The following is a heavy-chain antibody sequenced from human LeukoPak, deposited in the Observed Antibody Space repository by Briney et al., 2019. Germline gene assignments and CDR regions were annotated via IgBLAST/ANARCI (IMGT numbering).Heavy chain of an antibody. J-gene: IGHJ3*02. CDR2: ISGSGGST. D-gene: IGHD1-20*01. Sequence: PGGSLRLSCAASGFTFSSYAMSWVRQAPGKGLEWVSAISGSGGSTYYADSVKGRFTISRDNSKNTLYLQMNSPRAEDTAVYYCAKDQWYNWNDESDAFDIWGQGTMVTVSS. CDR1: GFTFSSYA. CDR3: AKDQWYNWNDESDAFDI. V-gene: IGHV3-23*01.